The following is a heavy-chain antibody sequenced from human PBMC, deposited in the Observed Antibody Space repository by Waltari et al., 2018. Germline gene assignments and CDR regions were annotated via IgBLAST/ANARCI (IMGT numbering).Heavy chain of an antibody. Sequence: QVQLVQSGTEVTKPGASVKVSCQASGSSFPDYTLHWVRQTPGQGLEWLGWINPKNGDTSYAQNFLGRVTMTRDTSINTVYMDLSGLRSDDTAVFYCARDPGPIVGAPDYWGQGTLVTVSS. D-gene: IGHD1-26*01. J-gene: IGHJ4*02. CDR3: ARDPGPIVGAPDY. V-gene: IGHV1-2*02. CDR1: GSSFPDYT. CDR2: INPKNGDT.